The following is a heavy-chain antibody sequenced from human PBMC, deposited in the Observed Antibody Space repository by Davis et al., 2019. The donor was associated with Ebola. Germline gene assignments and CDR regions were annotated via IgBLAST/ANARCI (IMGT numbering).Heavy chain of an antibody. D-gene: IGHD2-2*02. CDR2: IIPILGIA. V-gene: IGHV1-69*04. CDR1: GYTFTIYG. Sequence: SVKVSCKASGYTFTIYGISWVRQAPGQGLEWMGRIIPILGIANYAQKFQGRVTITADKSTSTAYMELSSLRSEDTAVYYCARDGGLGYCSSTSCYTGLVNYYGMDVWGQGTTVTVSS. J-gene: IGHJ6*02. CDR3: ARDGGLGYCSSTSCYTGLVNYYGMDV.